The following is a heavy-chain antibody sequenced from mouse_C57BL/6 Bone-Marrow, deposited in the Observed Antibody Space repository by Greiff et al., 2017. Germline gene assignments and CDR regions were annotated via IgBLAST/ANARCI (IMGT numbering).Heavy chain of an antibody. CDR3: ARDGNYDYFDY. CDR1: GFTFSSSG. CDR2: ISSGGSYT. Sequence: EVKLVESGGDLVKPGGSLKLSCAASGFTFSSSGMSWVRQTPDKRLEWVATISSGGSYTYYPDSVNGRFTISRDNAKNTLYLQMSSLKSEDTAMYYCARDGNYDYFDYWGQGTTLTVSS. V-gene: IGHV5-6*02. D-gene: IGHD2-1*01. J-gene: IGHJ2*01.